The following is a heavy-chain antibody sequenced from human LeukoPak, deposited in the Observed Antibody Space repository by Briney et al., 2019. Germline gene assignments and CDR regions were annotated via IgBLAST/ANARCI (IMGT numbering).Heavy chain of an antibody. CDR3: ARDRVGATDYFDY. CDR1: GFTFSSYA. Sequence: GGSLRLSCAASGFTFSSYAMHWVRQAPGKGLEWVAVISYDGSNTYYADSVKGGFTISRDNTKNTLYLQMNSLRAEETAVYYCARDRVGATDYFDYWGQGTLVTVSS. D-gene: IGHD1-26*01. V-gene: IGHV3-30-3*01. J-gene: IGHJ4*02. CDR2: ISYDGSNT.